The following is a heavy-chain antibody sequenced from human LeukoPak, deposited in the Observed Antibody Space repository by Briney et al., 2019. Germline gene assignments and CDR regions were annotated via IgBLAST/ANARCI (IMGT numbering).Heavy chain of an antibody. CDR3: ARNYYDSSGYYPRGAFDI. J-gene: IGHJ3*02. D-gene: IGHD3-22*01. V-gene: IGHV3-21*01. CDR1: GFTFSRRS. Sequence: GGSLRLSCAASGFTFSRRSMNWVRQAPGKGLEWLSSISSSSSYIYYADSVKGRFTISRDNAKNSLYLKMNSLRAEDTAVYYCARNYYDSSGYYPRGAFDIWGQGTMVTVSS. CDR2: ISSSSSYI.